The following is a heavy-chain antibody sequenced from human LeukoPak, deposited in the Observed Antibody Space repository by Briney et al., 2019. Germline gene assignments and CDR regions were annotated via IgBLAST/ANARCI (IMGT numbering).Heavy chain of an antibody. CDR3: ARGYTSGLSAAFDI. V-gene: IGHV4-4*09. CDR2: IYTSGST. Sequence: SETLSLTCTVSGGSISNYYWSWIRQPPGKGLEWIGYIYTSGSTNYNPSLKSRVTISVDTSKNQFSLKLSSVTAADTAVYYCARGYTSGLSAAFDIWGQGTMVTVSS. J-gene: IGHJ3*02. D-gene: IGHD6-19*01. CDR1: GGSISNYY.